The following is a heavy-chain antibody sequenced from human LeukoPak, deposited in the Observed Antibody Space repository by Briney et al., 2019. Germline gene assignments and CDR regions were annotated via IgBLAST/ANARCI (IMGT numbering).Heavy chain of an antibody. J-gene: IGHJ4*02. D-gene: IGHD1-26*01. CDR3: ARDRGGTLPEY. V-gene: IGHV1-2*02. Sequence: ASVKVSCKASGGTFSSYAISWVRQAPGQGLEWMGWINPNSGGTNYAQKFQGRVTMTRDTSISTAYMELSRLRSDDTAVYYCARDRGGTLPEYWGQGTLVTVSS. CDR1: GGTFSSYA. CDR2: INPNSGGT.